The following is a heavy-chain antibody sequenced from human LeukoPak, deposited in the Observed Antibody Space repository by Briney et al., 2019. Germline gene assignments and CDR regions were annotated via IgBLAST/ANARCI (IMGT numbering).Heavy chain of an antibody. CDR2: INSDGSST. D-gene: IGHD4-17*01. J-gene: IGHJ4*02. CDR3: AREERDYGDYPLDY. V-gene: IGHV3-74*01. CDR1: GFTFSSYW. Sequence: GGSLRLSCAASGFTFSSYWMHWVRQAPGKGLVWDSRINSDGSSTSYADSVKGRFTISRDNAKNTLYLQMNSLRAEDTAVYYCAREERDYGDYPLDYRGQGTLVTVSS.